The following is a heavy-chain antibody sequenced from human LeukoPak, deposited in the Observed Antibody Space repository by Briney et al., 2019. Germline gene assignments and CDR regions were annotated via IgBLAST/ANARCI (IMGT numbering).Heavy chain of an antibody. CDR2: ISSSSSYI. Sequence: GGSLRLSCAASGFTFTTYSMNWDRQAPGKGLEWVSSISSSSSYIYYADSVKGRFTISRDNAKNSLYLQMNSLRAEDTAVYYCARQSIAGFDFDYWGQGTLVTVSS. J-gene: IGHJ4*02. CDR3: ARQSIAGFDFDY. CDR1: GFTFTTYS. D-gene: IGHD6-6*01. V-gene: IGHV3-21*01.